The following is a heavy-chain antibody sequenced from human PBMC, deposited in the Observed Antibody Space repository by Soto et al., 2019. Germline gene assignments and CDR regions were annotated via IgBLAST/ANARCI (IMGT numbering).Heavy chain of an antibody. CDR1: GFTFSSYA. D-gene: IGHD6-13*01. V-gene: IGHV3-23*01. CDR2: ISGSGGST. CDR3: AKHEIVPAQLVLVDYYYGMDV. Sequence: GSLRLSCAASGFTFSSYAMSWVRQAPGKGLEWVSAISGSGGSTYYADSVKGRFTISRDNSKNTLYLQMNSLRAEDTAVYYFAKHEIVPAQLVLVDYYYGMDVWGQGTTVTVSS. J-gene: IGHJ6*02.